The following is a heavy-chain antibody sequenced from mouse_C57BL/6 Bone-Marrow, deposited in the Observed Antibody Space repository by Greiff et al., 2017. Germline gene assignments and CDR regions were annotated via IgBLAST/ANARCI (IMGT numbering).Heavy chain of an antibody. CDR2: MHPNGGST. CDR1: GYTFTNYW. Sequence: VQLQQPGAELVKPGASVKLSCKASGYTFTNYWMHWVKQRPGQGLEWIGMMHPNGGSTDYNEKFKSEATLSVDKSSRTAYMELSSLTSEDSAVYYCARSYDYDDYTMDYWGQGTSVTVSS. CDR3: ARSYDYDDYTMDY. D-gene: IGHD2-4*01. J-gene: IGHJ4*01. V-gene: IGHV1-64*01.